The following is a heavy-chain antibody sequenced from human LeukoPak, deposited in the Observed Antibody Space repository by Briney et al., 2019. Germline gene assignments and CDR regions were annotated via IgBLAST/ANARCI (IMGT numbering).Heavy chain of an antibody. J-gene: IGHJ4*02. CDR2: ISTSGSTI. V-gene: IGHV3-48*03. CDR1: GSTLSNYE. Sequence: PGGSLRLSCAASGSTLSNYEVNWVREAPGKGLEWVSYISTSGSTIYYADSVKGRFTISRDNAKNSVYLQMNSLRAEDTAVYYCATGTIYYWGQGALVTVSS. CDR3: ATGTIYY. D-gene: IGHD1-1*01.